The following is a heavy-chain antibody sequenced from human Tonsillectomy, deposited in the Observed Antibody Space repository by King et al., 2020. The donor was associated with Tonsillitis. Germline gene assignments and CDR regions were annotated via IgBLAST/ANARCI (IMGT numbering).Heavy chain of an antibody. V-gene: IGHV3-21*01. CDR1: GFTFSSYS. CDR3: ARDYYYGSGSPDHWFDP. D-gene: IGHD3-10*01. CDR2: ISSGSSYI. Sequence: VQLVESGGGLVKPGGSLRLSCAASGFTFSSYSMNWVRQAPGKGLEWVSSISSGSSYIYYADSVKGRFTISRDNTKNSLYLQMNSLRAEDTAVYYCARDYYYGSGSPDHWFDPWGQGTLVTVSS. J-gene: IGHJ5*02.